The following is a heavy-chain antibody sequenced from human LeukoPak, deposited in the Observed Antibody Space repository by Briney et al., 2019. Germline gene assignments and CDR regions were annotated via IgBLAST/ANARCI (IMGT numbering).Heavy chain of an antibody. CDR3: ARSLGSWFPFEY. CDR2: IYYSGCT. D-gene: IGHD6-13*01. Sequence: PSETLSLTCTVSGGSISSSSYYWGWIRQPPGKGLEWIGSIYYSGCTYYNPSLKSRVTISVDTSKIQFSLQLNSVTAADTAVYYCARSLGSWFPFEYWGQGTLVTVSS. J-gene: IGHJ4*02. CDR1: GGSISSSSYY. V-gene: IGHV4-39*01.